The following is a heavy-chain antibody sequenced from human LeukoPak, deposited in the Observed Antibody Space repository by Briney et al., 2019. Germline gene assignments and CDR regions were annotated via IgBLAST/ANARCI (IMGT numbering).Heavy chain of an antibody. CDR1: GGSISSYY. D-gene: IGHD3-3*01. J-gene: IGHJ2*01. CDR3: ARDAPYDFWSGYPNWYFDL. V-gene: IGHV4-59*01. CDR2: IYYSGST. Sequence: MTSETLSLTCTVSGGSISSYYWSWIRQPPGKGLEWIGYIYYSGSTNYNPYLKSRVTISVETSKNQFSLKLSSVTAADTAVYYCARDAPYDFWSGYPNWYFDLWGRGTLVTVSS.